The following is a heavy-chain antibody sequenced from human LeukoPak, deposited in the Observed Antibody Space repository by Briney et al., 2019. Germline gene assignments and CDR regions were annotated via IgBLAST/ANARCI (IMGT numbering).Heavy chain of an antibody. Sequence: GGSLRLSCAASGFTFSSYAMHWVRQAPGKGLEWVAVISYDGSNKYYADSVKGRFTISRDNSKNTLYLQMNSLRAEDTAVYYCATDGVGNSGSYSTTYFDYWGQGTLVTVSS. CDR2: ISYDGSNK. CDR1: GFTFSSYA. V-gene: IGHV3-30-3*01. CDR3: ATDGVGNSGSYSTTYFDY. J-gene: IGHJ4*02. D-gene: IGHD1-26*01.